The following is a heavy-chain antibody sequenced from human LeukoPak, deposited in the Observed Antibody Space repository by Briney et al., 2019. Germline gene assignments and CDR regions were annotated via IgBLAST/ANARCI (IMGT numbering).Heavy chain of an antibody. CDR1: GGSFSGYY. Sequence: PSETLSLTCAVYGGSFSGYYWSWIRQPPGKGLEWIGETNHSGSTNYNPSLKSRVTISVDTSKNQFSLKLSSVTAADTAVYYCATVGYSYVGPRTPSAHRRTGAFDIWGQGTMVTVSS. D-gene: IGHD5-18*01. CDR3: ATVGYSYVGPRTPSAHRRTGAFDI. V-gene: IGHV4-34*01. J-gene: IGHJ3*02. CDR2: TNHSGST.